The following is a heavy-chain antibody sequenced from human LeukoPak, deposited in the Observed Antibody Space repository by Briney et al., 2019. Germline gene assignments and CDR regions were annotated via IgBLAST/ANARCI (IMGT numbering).Heavy chain of an antibody. CDR3: ARDQLYDSSGYHPEIY. Sequence: SETLSLTCTVSGGSISSSSYYWGWIRQPPGKGLEWIGSIYYSGSTYYNPSLKSRVTISVDTSKNQFSLKLSSVTAADTAVYYCARDQLYDSSGYHPEIYWGQGTLVTVSS. CDR1: GGSISSSSYY. CDR2: IYYSGST. D-gene: IGHD3-22*01. V-gene: IGHV4-39*07. J-gene: IGHJ4*02.